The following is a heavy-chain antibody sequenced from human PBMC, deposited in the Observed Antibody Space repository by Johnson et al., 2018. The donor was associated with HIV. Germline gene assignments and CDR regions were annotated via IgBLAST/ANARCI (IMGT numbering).Heavy chain of an antibody. CDR1: GFMFSSFG. J-gene: IGHJ3*01. V-gene: IGHV3-30*18. D-gene: IGHD7-27*01. Sequence: QMQLVESGGGVVQPGRSLRLSCVASGFMFSSFGIHWVRQAPGKGLEWVAVISYDGSNKYYADSVKGRFTISRDDSKNTLYLEMSSLRTEETALYYCAKDRNWGRLFDVFDFWGQGTMVTVSS. CDR2: ISYDGSNK. CDR3: AKDRNWGRLFDVFDF.